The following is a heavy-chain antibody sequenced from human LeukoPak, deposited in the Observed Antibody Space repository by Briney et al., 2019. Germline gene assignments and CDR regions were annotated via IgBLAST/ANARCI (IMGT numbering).Heavy chain of an antibody. CDR3: ARTYDRSGYLFDY. D-gene: IGHD3-22*01. V-gene: IGHV2-70*04. Sequence: KESGPALVKPTQTLTLTCTFSGFSLSTSAMRVSWIRQPPGKALEWLARIDWDNDKFYKTSPETRLTISKDTSKNQVVLKMTNMDPVDTATYYCARTYDRSGYLFDYWGQGTLVTVSS. CDR1: GFSLSTSAMR. CDR2: IDWDNDK. J-gene: IGHJ4*02.